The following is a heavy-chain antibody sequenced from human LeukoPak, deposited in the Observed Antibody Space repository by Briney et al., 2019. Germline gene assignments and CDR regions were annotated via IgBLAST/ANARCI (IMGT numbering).Heavy chain of an antibody. CDR3: ARQGCSSTSCHPYYYYGMDV. CDR2: IDPSGSYT. V-gene: IGHV5-10-1*01. J-gene: IGHJ6*04. D-gene: IGHD2-2*01. Sequence: GESLKIYCKGSGYSFTSYWISWVRQMPGKGLEWMGRIDPSGSYTNYSPSFQGHVTISADKSISTAYLQWSSLKASDTAMYYCARQGCSSTSCHPYYYYGMDVWGKGTTVTVSS. CDR1: GYSFTSYW.